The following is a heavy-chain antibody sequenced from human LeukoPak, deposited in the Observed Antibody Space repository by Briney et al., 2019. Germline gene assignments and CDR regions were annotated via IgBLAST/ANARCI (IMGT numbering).Heavy chain of an antibody. D-gene: IGHD5-24*01. CDR1: GFTFSSYW. CDR3: AKDGMRWLQLNAFDI. J-gene: IGHJ3*02. CDR2: IKSDGSST. V-gene: IGHV3-74*01. Sequence: GGSLRLSCAASGFTFSSYWMHWVRQAPGKGLVWVSRIKSDGSSTSYADSVKGRFTISRDNAKNTLYLQMNSLRAEDTAVYYCAKDGMRWLQLNAFDIWGQGTMVTVSS.